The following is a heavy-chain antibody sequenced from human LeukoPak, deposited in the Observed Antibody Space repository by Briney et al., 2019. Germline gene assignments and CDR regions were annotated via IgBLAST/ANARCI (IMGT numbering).Heavy chain of an antibody. CDR3: AREEGVRQQLEPLDY. Sequence: ASVKVSCKASGDTFTSYGISWVRQAPGQGLEWMGWISAYNGNTNYAKKMKGRVTMTTDTSTSPAYMELRSLRSDDTGVYYCAREEGVRQQLEPLDYWGQGTLVTVSS. D-gene: IGHD6-13*01. CDR2: ISAYNGNT. J-gene: IGHJ4*02. V-gene: IGHV1-18*01. CDR1: GDTFTSYG.